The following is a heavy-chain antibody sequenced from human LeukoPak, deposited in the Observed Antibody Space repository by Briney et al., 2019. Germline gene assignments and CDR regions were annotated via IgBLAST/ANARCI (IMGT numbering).Heavy chain of an antibody. J-gene: IGHJ5*02. D-gene: IGHD2-2*01. CDR2: ISAYNGNT. CDR3: ARPIGYCSSTSRYHWFDP. CDR1: GYTFTSYG. Sequence: ASVKVSCKASGYTFTSYGISWVRQAPGQGLEWMGWISAYNGNTNYAQKLQGRVTMTTDTSTSTAYMELRSLRSDDTAVYYCARPIGYCSSTSRYHWFDPWGQGTLVTVSS. V-gene: IGHV1-18*01.